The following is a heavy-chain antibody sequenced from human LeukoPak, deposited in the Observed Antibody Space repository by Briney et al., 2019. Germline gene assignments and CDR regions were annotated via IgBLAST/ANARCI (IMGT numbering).Heavy chain of an antibody. V-gene: IGHV1-18*01. J-gene: IGHJ4*02. Sequence: MGWISAYNGNTNYAQKLQGRVTMTTDTSTSTAYMELRSLRSDDTAVYYCASTIAVAGAFDYWGQGTLVTVSS. CDR2: ISAYNGNT. D-gene: IGHD6-19*01. CDR3: ASTIAVAGAFDY.